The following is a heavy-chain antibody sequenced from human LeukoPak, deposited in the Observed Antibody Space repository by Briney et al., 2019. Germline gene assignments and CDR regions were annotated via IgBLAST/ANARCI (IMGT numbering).Heavy chain of an antibody. J-gene: IGHJ4*02. Sequence: GGSLRLSCAASGFTFSSYGMHWVRQAPGKGLEWVAFIRYDGSNKYYADSVKGRFTISRDNSKHTLYVQMNSLRAEDTAVYYCAKDRGSGMPTNFDYWGQGPLVTVS. CDR3: AKDRGSGMPTNFDY. CDR2: IRYDGSNK. V-gene: IGHV3-30*02. D-gene: IGHD5-24*01. CDR1: GFTFSSYG.